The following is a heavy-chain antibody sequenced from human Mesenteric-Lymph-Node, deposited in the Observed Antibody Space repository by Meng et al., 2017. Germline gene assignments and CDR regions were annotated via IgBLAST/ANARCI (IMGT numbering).Heavy chain of an antibody. CDR3: ARGQKGYFDL. V-gene: IGHV4-30-4*01. Sequence: QLRLQDSGPGLVKPSQSLSLTCTVSGGSISSSNYYWSWIRQPPGKGLEWSGHIYNSGSTYYNPSLKSRITISVDTSKNQFSLKLSSVTAADTAVYYCARGQKGYFDLWGRGTLVTVSS. CDR2: IYNSGST. CDR1: GGSISSSNYY. J-gene: IGHJ2*01.